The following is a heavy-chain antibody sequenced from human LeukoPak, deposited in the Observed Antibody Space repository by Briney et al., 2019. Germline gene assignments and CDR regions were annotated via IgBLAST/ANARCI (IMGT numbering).Heavy chain of an antibody. CDR1: GYTFTSYG. V-gene: IGHV1-18*04. D-gene: IGHD3-10*01. CDR2: ISAYNGST. CDR3: ATSYGSGSYYTQSYYYYGMDV. Sequence: ASVKVSCKASGYTFTSYGISWVRQAPGQGLEWMGWISAYNGSTNYAQKLQGRVTMTTDTSTSTAYMELRSLRSDDTAVYYCATSYGSGSYYTQSYYYYGMDVWGKGTTVTVSS. J-gene: IGHJ6*04.